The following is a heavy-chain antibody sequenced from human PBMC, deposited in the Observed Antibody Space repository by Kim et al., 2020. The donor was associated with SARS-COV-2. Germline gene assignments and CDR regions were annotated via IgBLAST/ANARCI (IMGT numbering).Heavy chain of an antibody. D-gene: IGHD6-13*01. J-gene: IGHJ5*02. CDR3: ARRSRLYSSSWYWFDP. Sequence: SETLSLTCTVSGGSISSYYWSWIRQPPGKGLEWIGYIYYSGSTNYNPSLKSRVTISVDTSKNQFSLKLSSVTAADTAVYYCARRSRLYSSSWYWFDPWGQGTLVTVPS. CDR1: GGSISSYY. V-gene: IGHV4-59*08. CDR2: IYYSGST.